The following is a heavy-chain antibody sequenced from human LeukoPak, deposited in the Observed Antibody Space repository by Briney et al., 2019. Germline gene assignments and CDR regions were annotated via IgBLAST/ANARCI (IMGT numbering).Heavy chain of an antibody. Sequence: SETLSLTCTVSGGSISSSSYYWGWIRQPPGKGLEWIGSIYYSGSAYYNPSLKSRVTISVDTSKNQFSLKLSSVTAADTAVYYCAREGIGTVVVVAAPPANWFDPWGQGTLVTVSS. CDR1: GGSISSSSYY. D-gene: IGHD2-15*01. CDR2: IYYSGSA. V-gene: IGHV4-39*07. CDR3: AREGIGTVVVVAAPPANWFDP. J-gene: IGHJ5*02.